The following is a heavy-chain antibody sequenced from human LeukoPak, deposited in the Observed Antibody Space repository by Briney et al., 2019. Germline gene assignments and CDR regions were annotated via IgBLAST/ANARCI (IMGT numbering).Heavy chain of an antibody. Sequence: ASVKVSCKASGYTFTAYYVHWVRQAPGQGLEWIGWINPNTGDTNYAPKFQGRVTMIKDTSTNSAYMELNKLASDDTAVYYCGRGNKSFDPWGQGTLVTVSS. CDR3: GRGNKSFDP. CDR2: INPNTGDT. V-gene: IGHV1-2*02. J-gene: IGHJ5*02. CDR1: GYTFTAYY.